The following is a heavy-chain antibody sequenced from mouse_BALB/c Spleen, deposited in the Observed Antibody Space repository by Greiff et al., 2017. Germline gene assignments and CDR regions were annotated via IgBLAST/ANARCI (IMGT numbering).Heavy chain of an antibody. J-gene: IGHJ4*01. Sequence: QVQLLQPGAELVMPGASVKMSCKASGYTFTDYWMHWVKQRPGQGLEWIGAIDTSDSYTSYNQKFKGKATLTVDKSSSTAYMQLSSLTSEDSAVYYCACFSPSMDYWGQGTSVTVSS. V-gene: IGHV1-69*01. CDR3: ACFSPSMDY. CDR2: IDTSDSYT. CDR1: GYTFTDYW.